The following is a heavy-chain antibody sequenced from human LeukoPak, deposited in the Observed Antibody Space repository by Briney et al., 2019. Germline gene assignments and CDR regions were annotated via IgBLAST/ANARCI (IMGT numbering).Heavy chain of an antibody. CDR1: GFTFSSYS. CDR3: ARDGRYYGSSGYPLFDY. V-gene: IGHV3-21*01. Sequence: PGGSLRLSCAASGFTFSSYSMNWVRQAPGKGLEWVSSISSSSSYIYYADSVKGRFTISRDNAKNSLYLQMNSLRAKDTAVYYCARDGRYYGSSGYPLFDYWGQGTLVTVSS. J-gene: IGHJ4*02. CDR2: ISSSSSYI. D-gene: IGHD3-22*01.